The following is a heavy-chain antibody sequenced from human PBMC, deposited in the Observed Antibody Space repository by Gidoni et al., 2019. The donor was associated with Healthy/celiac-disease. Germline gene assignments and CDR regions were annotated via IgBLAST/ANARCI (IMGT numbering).Heavy chain of an antibody. V-gene: IGHV3-48*03. CDR3: GGNYDCWSGDTEYYYGMDV. D-gene: IGHD3-3*01. J-gene: IGHJ6*02. CDR2: ISSSGSTI. CDR1: GFTFSSSD. Sequence: EVQLVDSGGGLVQPGGSLRLSCAASGFTFSSSDMNWVRQAPGKGLEWVSYISSSGSTIYYADSVKGRFTISRDNAKNSLYLQMNSLRAENTAVYYCGGNYDCWSGDTEYYYGMDVWGQGTTVTVSS.